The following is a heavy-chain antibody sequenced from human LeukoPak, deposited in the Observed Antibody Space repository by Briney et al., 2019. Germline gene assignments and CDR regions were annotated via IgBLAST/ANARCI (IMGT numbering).Heavy chain of an antibody. J-gene: IGHJ4*02. CDR3: ARYSRGLGVPFDY. CDR1: GGSVSSSSYY. V-gene: IGHV4-39*07. D-gene: IGHD3-16*01. Sequence: SETLSLTCTVSGGSVSSSSYYWGWIRQPPGKGLEWIGSIYYSGSTYYNPSLKSRVTISMDTSKNQFSLMLSFVTAADTAVYYCARYSRGLGVPFDYWGQGTLVTVSS. CDR2: IYYSGST.